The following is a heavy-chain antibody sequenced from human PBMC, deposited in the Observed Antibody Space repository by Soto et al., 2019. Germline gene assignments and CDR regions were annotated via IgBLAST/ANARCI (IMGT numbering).Heavy chain of an antibody. J-gene: IGHJ4*02. CDR1: GNSFTTYW. CDR2: IYPGDPDT. Sequence: GESLKISCQGSGNSFTTYWIAWVRQMPGKGLEWMGIIYPGDPDTRYSPSFQGQVTISADKSISTAYLQWSSLKASDAAMYYCARQGYTYGYDYWGQGTLVTVSS. CDR3: ARQGYTYGYDY. D-gene: IGHD5-18*01. V-gene: IGHV5-51*01.